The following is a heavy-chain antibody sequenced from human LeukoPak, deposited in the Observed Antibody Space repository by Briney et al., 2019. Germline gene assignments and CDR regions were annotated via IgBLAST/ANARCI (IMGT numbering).Heavy chain of an antibody. D-gene: IGHD6-19*01. J-gene: IGHJ6*02. CDR2: IYTSGST. Sequence: SETLSLTCTVSGGSISSYYWSWIRQPAGKGLEWIGRIYTSGSTNYNPSLKSRVTMSVDTPKNQFSLKLSSVTAADTAVYYCARDSSGWYYYYYYGMDVWGQGTTVTVSS. CDR3: ARDSSGWYYYYYYGMDV. CDR1: GGSISSYY. V-gene: IGHV4-4*07.